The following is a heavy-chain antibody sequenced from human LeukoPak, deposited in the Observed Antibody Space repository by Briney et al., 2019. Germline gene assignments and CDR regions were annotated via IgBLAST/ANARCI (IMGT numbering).Heavy chain of an antibody. D-gene: IGHD6-13*01. CDR3: ARVGVAAAAYTGDGGYNWFDS. J-gene: IGHJ5*01. V-gene: IGHV1-8*03. CDR2: MNPNSGNT. Sequence: GASVKVSCKASGYTFTSYDINWVRQATGQGLEWMGWMNPNSGNTGYAQKFQGRVTITRNTSIRTAYMELSSLRSEDTAVYYCARVGVAAAAYTGDGGYNWFDSWGQGSLVTVSS. CDR1: GYTFTSYD.